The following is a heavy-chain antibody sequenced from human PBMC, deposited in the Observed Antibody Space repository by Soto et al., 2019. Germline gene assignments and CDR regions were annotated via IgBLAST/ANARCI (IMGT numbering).Heavy chain of an antibody. CDR3: ARELTMVRGVKGLDY. CDR2: INPNSGGT. D-gene: IGHD3-10*01. J-gene: IGHJ4*02. V-gene: IGHV1-2*04. Sequence: GASVKVSCKASGYTFTSYGISWVRQAPGQGLEWMGWINPNSGGTNYAQKFQGWVTMTRDTSISTAYMELSRLRSDDTAVYYCARELTMVRGVKGLDYWGQGTLVTVSS. CDR1: GYTFTSYG.